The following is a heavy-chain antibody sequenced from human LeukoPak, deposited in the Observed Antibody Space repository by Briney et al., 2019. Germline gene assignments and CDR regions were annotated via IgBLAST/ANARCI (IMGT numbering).Heavy chain of an antibody. CDR2: ISSNGGST. V-gene: IGHV3-64*01. D-gene: IGHD3-22*01. Sequence: GGSLRLSCAASGFTFNSYAMHWVRQAPGKGLEYVSGISSNGGSTYYANSVKGRFTISRDNSKNTLYLQMNSLRAEDTALYYCARYYDRGGPPLRCWGQGTLVTVSS. J-gene: IGHJ4*02. CDR1: GFTFNSYA. CDR3: ARYYDRGGPPLRC.